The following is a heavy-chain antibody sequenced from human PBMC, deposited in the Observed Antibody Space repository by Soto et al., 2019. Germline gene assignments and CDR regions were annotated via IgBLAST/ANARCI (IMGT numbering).Heavy chain of an antibody. D-gene: IGHD5-12*01. CDR2: IIPILGIA. Sequence: GASVKVSCKASGGTFSSYTISCVRQAPGQGLEWMGRIIPILGIANYAQKFQGRVTITADKSTSTAYMELSSLRSEDTAVYYCARDLGYSGYDSPYYFDYWGQGTQVTVSS. J-gene: IGHJ4*02. V-gene: IGHV1-69*04. CDR3: ARDLGYSGYDSPYYFDY. CDR1: GGTFSSYT.